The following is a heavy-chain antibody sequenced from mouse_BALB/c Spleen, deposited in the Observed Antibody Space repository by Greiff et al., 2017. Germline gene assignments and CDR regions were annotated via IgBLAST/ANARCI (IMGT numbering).Heavy chain of an antibody. J-gene: IGHJ3*01. CDR1: GFNIKDTY. CDR3: ATFFAY. V-gene: IGHV14-3*02. Sequence: EVHLVESGAELVKPGASVKLSCTASGFNIKDTYMHWVKQRPEQGLEWIGRIDPANGNTKYDPKFQGKATITADTSSNTAYLQLSSLTSEDTAVYYCATFFAYWGQGTLVTVSA. CDR2: IDPANGNT.